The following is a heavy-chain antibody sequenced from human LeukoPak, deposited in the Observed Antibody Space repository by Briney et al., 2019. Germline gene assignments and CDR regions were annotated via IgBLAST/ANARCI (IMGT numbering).Heavy chain of an antibody. CDR3: ARGPSITSRPQNYYYYYMDV. Sequence: GGSLRLSCAASGFTFSSYAMSWVRQAPGKGLEWVSAISGSGGSTYYADSVKGRFTISRDNSKNTLYLQMNSLRAEDTAVYYCARGPSITSRPQNYYYYYMDVWGKGTTVTISS. CDR2: ISGSGGST. V-gene: IGHV3-23*01. D-gene: IGHD2-2*01. J-gene: IGHJ6*03. CDR1: GFTFSSYA.